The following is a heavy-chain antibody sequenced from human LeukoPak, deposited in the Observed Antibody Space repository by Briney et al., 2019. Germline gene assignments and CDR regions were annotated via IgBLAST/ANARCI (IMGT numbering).Heavy chain of an antibody. CDR1: GFTFSSYA. CDR3: AKSPRLTMIIVVIPKSYYFDY. Sequence: GGSLRLSCAASGFTFSSYAMSWVRQAPGKGLEWVSAISGSGGSTYYADSVKGRFTISRDNSKNTLYLQMNSLRAEDTAVYYCAKSPRLTMIIVVIPKSYYFDYWGQGTLVTVSS. V-gene: IGHV3-23*01. D-gene: IGHD3-22*01. J-gene: IGHJ4*02. CDR2: ISGSGGST.